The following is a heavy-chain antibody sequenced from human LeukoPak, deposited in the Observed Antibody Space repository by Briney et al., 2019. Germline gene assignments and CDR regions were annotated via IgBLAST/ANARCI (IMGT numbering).Heavy chain of an antibody. CDR3: ARVSSYTNYYYYMDV. J-gene: IGHJ6*03. D-gene: IGHD2-2*02. CDR2: IRYDGSNK. CDR1: GFTFSSYG. V-gene: IGHV3-30*02. Sequence: PGGSLRLSCAASGFTFSSYGMHWVRQAPGKGLEWVAFIRYDGSNKYYADSVKGRFTISRDNSKNTLYLQMNSLRAEDTALYHCARVSSYTNYYYYMDVWGKGTTVTVSS.